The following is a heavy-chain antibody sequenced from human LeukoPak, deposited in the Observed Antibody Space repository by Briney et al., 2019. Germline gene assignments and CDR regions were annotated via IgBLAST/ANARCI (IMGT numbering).Heavy chain of an antibody. CDR1: GFTFSSYS. CDR2: ISSSSSYI. V-gene: IGHV3-21*01. J-gene: IGHJ1*01. CDR3: AKEIYGDSTGGRFQQ. D-gene: IGHD4-17*01. Sequence: TGGSLRLSCAASGFTFSSYSMNWVRQAPGKGLEWVSSISSSSSYIYYADSVKGRFTISRDNAKNSLYLQMNSLRAEDTAVYYCAKEIYGDSTGGRFQQWGQGTLVTVSS.